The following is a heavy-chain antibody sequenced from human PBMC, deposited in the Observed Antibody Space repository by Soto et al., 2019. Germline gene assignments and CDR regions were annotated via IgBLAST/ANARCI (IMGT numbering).Heavy chain of an antibody. V-gene: IGHV4-34*01. CDR1: GGSFSGHF. J-gene: IGHJ4*02. CDR3: ARGGIAARIFTY. Sequence: SETLSLTCAVYGGSFSGHFWTWIRQPPGKGLEWVGEINHSGSTTYNPSLKSRVTISIDTSKNQFSLNLRSVTAADTAVYYCARGGIAARIFTYWGQGALVTVSS. CDR2: INHSGST. D-gene: IGHD6-6*01.